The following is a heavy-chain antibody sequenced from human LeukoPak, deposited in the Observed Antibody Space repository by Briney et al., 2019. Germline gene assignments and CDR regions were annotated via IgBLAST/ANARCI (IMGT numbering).Heavy chain of an antibody. J-gene: IGHJ4*02. CDR1: GGTFSSYA. D-gene: IGHD2-21*02. V-gene: IGHV1-69*13. CDR2: IIPIFGTA. CDR3: ARDREPYCGGDCPIDLDY. Sequence: ASVRVFCTASGGTFSSYAISWVRRAPGQGLEWMGGIIPIFGTANYAQKFQGRVTITADESTSTAYMRLSSLRSENTAVYYCARDREPYCGGDCPIDLDYWGQGTLVTVSS.